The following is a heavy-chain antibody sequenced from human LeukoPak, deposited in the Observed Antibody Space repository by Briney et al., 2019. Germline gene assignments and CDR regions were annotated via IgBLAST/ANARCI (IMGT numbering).Heavy chain of an antibody. Sequence: PGGSLRLSCAASGFTFSSYWMSWVRQAPGKGLEWVSYISSSGSTIYYADSVKGRFTISRDNAKNSLYLQMNSLRAEDTAVYYCARERAVAGTRRKSPYWYFDLWGRGTLVTVSS. J-gene: IGHJ2*01. CDR1: GFTFSSYW. CDR2: ISSSGSTI. CDR3: ARERAVAGTRRKSPYWYFDL. V-gene: IGHV3-48*04. D-gene: IGHD6-19*01.